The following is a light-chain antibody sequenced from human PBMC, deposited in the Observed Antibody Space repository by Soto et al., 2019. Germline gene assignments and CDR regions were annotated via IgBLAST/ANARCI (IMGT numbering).Light chain of an antibody. CDR2: GGS. V-gene: IGKV3-20*01. J-gene: IGKJ2*01. CDR3: LLWSSSPRT. Sequence: EIVLTQSPGTLSLSPGESATLSCRASQSLTTRSLAWYQKKPGQAPKVLTYGGSNRANGIPDRFSDSGSGRAFTLTISRLEPEDFGVYYCLLWSSSPRTFGQGCKMEIK. CDR1: QSLTTRS.